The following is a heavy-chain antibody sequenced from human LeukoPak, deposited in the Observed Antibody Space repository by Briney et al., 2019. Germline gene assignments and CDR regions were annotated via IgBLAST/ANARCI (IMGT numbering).Heavy chain of an antibody. D-gene: IGHD3-22*01. Sequence: GGSLRLSCAASGFTFSTYWMSWVRQAPGKGLEWVANIKYDGSEKHYVDSVKGRFTISRDNAKNSLYLQMNSLRAEDTAVYYCAREDTYYYDSSGYFDYWGQGTLVTVSS. CDR1: GFTFSTYW. CDR3: AREDTYYYDSSGYFDY. V-gene: IGHV3-7*01. J-gene: IGHJ4*02. CDR2: IKYDGSEK.